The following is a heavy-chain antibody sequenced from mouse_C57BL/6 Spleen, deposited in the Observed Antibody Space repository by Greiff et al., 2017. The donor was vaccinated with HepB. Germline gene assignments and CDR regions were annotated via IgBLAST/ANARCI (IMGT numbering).Heavy chain of an antibody. CDR1: GYSITSGYY. J-gene: IGHJ4*01. CDR3: ASFDGYSQYYYAMDY. D-gene: IGHD2-3*01. V-gene: IGHV3-6*01. CDR2: ISYDGSN. Sequence: EVKLLESGPGLVKPSQSLSLTCSVTGYSITSGYYWNWIRQFPGNKLEWMGYISYDGSNNYNPSLKNRISITRDTSKNQFFLKLNSVTTEDTATYYCASFDGYSQYYYAMDYWGQGTSVTVSS.